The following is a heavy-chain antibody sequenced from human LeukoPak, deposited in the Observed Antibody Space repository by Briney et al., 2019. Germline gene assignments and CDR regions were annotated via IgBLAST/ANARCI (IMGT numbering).Heavy chain of an antibody. CDR2: ISGSGGST. CDR1: GFTFSSYA. V-gene: IGHV3-23*01. J-gene: IGHJ4*02. D-gene: IGHD6-13*01. CDR3: AKDGTGCSSSWVDY. Sequence: GGSLRLSCAASGFTFSSYAMSWVRQAPGKGLEWVSAISGSGGSTYYADSVKGRFTISRDNSKNTLYLQMNSLRAEDTAVYYCAKDGTGCSSSWVDYWGQGTLVTVSS.